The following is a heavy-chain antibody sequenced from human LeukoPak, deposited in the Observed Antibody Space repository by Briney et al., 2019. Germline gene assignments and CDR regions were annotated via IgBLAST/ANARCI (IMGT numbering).Heavy chain of an antibody. D-gene: IGHD3-10*01. CDR2: INYSGST. CDR1: GGSFSGYY. J-gene: IGHJ5*02. V-gene: IGHV4-34*01. CDR3: ARASQGLWFRYWFDP. Sequence: PSETLSLTCAVYGGSFSGYYWSWIRQPPGKGLEWIGEINYSGSTNYNPSLKSRVTISVDTSKNQVSLKLSSVTAADTAVYYCARASQGLWFRYWFDPWGQGTLVTVSS.